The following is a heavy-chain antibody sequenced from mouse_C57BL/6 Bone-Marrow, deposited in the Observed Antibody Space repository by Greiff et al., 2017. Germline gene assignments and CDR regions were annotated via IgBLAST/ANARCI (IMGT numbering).Heavy chain of an antibody. CDR1: GYTFTSYW. J-gene: IGHJ1*03. CDR2: IDPSDSYT. CDR3: ARGDYDGSSYRYFDV. V-gene: IGHV1-59*01. Sequence: QVQLQQPGAELVRPGTSVQLSCKASGYTFTSYWMHWVKQRPGQGLGWIGVIDPSDSYTNYNQKFKGKATLTVDTSSSTAYMQLRSLTSEDSAVYYCARGDYDGSSYRYFDVWGTGTTVTVSS. D-gene: IGHD1-1*01.